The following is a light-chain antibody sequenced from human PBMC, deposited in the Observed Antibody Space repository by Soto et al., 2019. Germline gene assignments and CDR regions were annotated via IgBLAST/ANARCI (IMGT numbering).Light chain of an antibody. CDR2: EAS. J-gene: IGKJ1*01. CDR3: QQSYSTFWT. CDR1: QSISNY. V-gene: IGKV1-39*01. Sequence: DIQMTQSPSSLSASVGDRVTITCRASQSISNYLNWYQQKPGKAPKLLIYEASSFQSAVPSRFSGSGSGTDFTLTISSLQTEDVATYYCQQSYSTFWTFGQGTKVEIK.